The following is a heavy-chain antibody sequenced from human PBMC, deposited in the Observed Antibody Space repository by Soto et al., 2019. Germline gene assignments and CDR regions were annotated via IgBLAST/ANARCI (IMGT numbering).Heavy chain of an antibody. CDR3: ARGGYPDAFDI. J-gene: IGHJ3*02. D-gene: IGHD1-1*01. V-gene: IGHV3-23*01. CDR1: GFTFSSYA. CDR2: ISGSGGST. Sequence: GGSLRLSCVASGFTFSSYAMSWVRQAPGKGLEWVSTISGSGGSTYYADSVKGRFTISRDNSKNTLYLQMNSLRAGDTAVYYCARGGYPDAFDIWGQGTMVTVSS.